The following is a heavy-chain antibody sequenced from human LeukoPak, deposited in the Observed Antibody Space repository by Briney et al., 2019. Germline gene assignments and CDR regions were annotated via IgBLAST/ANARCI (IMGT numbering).Heavy chain of an antibody. CDR2: ISYDGSNK. Sequence: GGSLRLSCAASGFTFSSYGMHWVRQAPGKGLEWVAVISYDGSNKYYADSVKGRFTISRDNSKNTLYLQMNSLRAEDTAVYYCAKDMRAYYYGSGSPSGHDYWGQGTLVTVSS. CDR1: GFTFSSYG. CDR3: AKDMRAYYYGSGSPSGHDY. V-gene: IGHV3-30*18. J-gene: IGHJ4*02. D-gene: IGHD3-10*01.